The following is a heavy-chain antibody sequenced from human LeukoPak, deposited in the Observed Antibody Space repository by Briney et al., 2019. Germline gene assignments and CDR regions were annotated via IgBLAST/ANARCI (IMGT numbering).Heavy chain of an antibody. J-gene: IGHJ4*02. V-gene: IGHV5-51*01. CDR1: GYRFTTYW. CDR2: IYPGDSDT. D-gene: IGHD6-19*01. CDR3: ARGGEQWLSSFDY. Sequence: GESLKISWKGSGYRFTTYWIGWVRQMPGKGLEWMRIIYPGDSDTRYSPSFQGQVTISVDKSISTAYLQWSSLKASDSAMYYCARGGEQWLSSFDYWGQGTLVTVSS.